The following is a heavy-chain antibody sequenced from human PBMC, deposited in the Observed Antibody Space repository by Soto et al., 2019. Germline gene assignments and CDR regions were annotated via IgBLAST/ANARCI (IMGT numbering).Heavy chain of an antibody. CDR2: IIPILGIA. J-gene: IGHJ6*03. CDR3: ARGRIAAAGRRPGKDQYLYYYYYYMDV. CDR1: GGTFSSYT. D-gene: IGHD6-13*01. Sequence: GASVKVSCKASGGTFSSYTISWVRQAPGQGLEWMGRIIPILGIANYAQKFQGRVTITADKSTSTAYMELSSLRSEDTAVYYCARGRIAAAGRRPGKDQYLYYYYYYMDVWGKGTTVTVSS. V-gene: IGHV1-69*02.